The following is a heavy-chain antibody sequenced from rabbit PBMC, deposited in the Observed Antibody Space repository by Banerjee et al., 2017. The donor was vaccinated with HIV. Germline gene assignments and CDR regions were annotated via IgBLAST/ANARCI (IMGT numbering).Heavy chain of an antibody. CDR3: GRDYYQGLGYVTFNL. J-gene: IGHJ4*01. CDR2: IDTGDGST. Sequence: QQLEESGGGLVKPGASLTLTCTASGFDLSSYYYMCWVRQTPGKGLEWIGCIDTGDGSTDYASWAKGRFTISKTSSTTVTLQMTSLTAADTATYFCGRDYYQGLGYVTFNLWGQGTLVTV. CDR1: GFDLSSYYY. V-gene: IGHV1S40*01. D-gene: IGHD6-1*01.